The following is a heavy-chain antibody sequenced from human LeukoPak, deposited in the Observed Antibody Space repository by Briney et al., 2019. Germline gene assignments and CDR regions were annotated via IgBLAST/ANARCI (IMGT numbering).Heavy chain of an antibody. CDR1: GFTFSSYW. J-gene: IGHJ6*03. CDR2: INSDGSST. D-gene: IGHD1-26*01. V-gene: IGHV3-74*01. CDR3: ARDPLEGAWPPRYMDV. Sequence: PGGSLRLSCAASGFTFSSYWMHWVRQAPGKGLVWVSRINSDGSSTSYADSVKGRFTISRDNAKNTLYLQMNSLRAEDTAVYYCARDPLEGAWPPRYMDVWGKGTTVTISS.